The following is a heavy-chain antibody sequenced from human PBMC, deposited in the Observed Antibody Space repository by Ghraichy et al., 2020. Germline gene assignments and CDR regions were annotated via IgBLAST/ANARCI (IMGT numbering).Heavy chain of an antibody. J-gene: IGHJ4*02. CDR3: ARDLFRLPEYYFDY. Sequence: ASVKVSCKASGYTFTSYAMHWVRQAPGQRLEWMGWINAGNGNTKYSQKFQGRVTITRDTSASTAYMELSSLRSEDTAVYYCARDLFRLPEYYFDYWGQGTLVTVSS. CDR1: GYTFTSYA. D-gene: IGHD1-14*01. V-gene: IGHV1-3*01. CDR2: INAGNGNT.